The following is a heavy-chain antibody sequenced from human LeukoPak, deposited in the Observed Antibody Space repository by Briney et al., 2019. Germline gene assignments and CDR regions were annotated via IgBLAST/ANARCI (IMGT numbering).Heavy chain of an antibody. V-gene: IGHV4-38-2*02. CDR3: ARDLFTSSWYRWFDP. CDR2: IYHSGST. Sequence: SETLSLTCTVSGYSISSGYYWGWIRQPPGKGLEWIGSIYHSGSTYYNPSLKSRVTISEDTSKNQFSLKLTSVTAADTAVYYCARDLFTSSWYRWFDPWGQGTLVTVSS. J-gene: IGHJ5*02. CDR1: GYSISSGYY. D-gene: IGHD6-13*01.